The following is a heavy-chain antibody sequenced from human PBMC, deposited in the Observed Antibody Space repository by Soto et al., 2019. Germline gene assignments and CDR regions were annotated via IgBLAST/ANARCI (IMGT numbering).Heavy chain of an antibody. CDR2: IYHSGST. CDR3: AGQEQQQVLFYYCGLDV. CDR1: GDSISNSNW. V-gene: IGHV4-4*02. Sequence: QVQLHQSGPGLVKPSGTLSLTCAVSGDSISNSNWWSWVRQPPGKGLEWIGEIYHSGSTNYNQSLKTRVTLSVDKSKNLSSLNLTSVTAADTAVYYCAGQEQQQVLFYYCGLDVWGQGTTVTVSS. D-gene: IGHD6-13*01. J-gene: IGHJ6*02.